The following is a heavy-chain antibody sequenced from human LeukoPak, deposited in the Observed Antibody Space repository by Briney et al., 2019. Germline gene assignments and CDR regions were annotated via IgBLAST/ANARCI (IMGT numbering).Heavy chain of an antibody. CDR1: GFTFGDYT. Sequence: GGSLRLSCTASGFTFGDYTMSWVRQAPGKGLEWVGFIRNKAYGGTTEYAASVKGRFTISRDESKSIAYLQMNSLKTEDTAVYYCTKSISVAGTRVLFDYWGQGTLVTVSS. D-gene: IGHD6-19*01. CDR2: IRNKAYGGTT. J-gene: IGHJ4*02. V-gene: IGHV3-49*04. CDR3: TKSISVAGTRVLFDY.